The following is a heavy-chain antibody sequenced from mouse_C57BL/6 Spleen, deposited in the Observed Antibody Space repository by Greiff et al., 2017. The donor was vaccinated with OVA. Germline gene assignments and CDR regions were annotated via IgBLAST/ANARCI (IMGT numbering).Heavy chain of an antibody. CDR1: GYTFTDYY. J-gene: IGHJ1*03. CDR3: ARRGGSSYWYFDV. D-gene: IGHD1-1*01. Sequence: EVQLQQSGPELVKPGASVKISCKASGYTFTDYYMNWVKQSHGKSLEWIGDINPNNGGTSYNQKFKGKATLTVDKSSSTAYMQLSSLTSEDSAVYYCARRGGSSYWYFDVWGTGTTVTVSS. V-gene: IGHV1-26*01. CDR2: INPNNGGT.